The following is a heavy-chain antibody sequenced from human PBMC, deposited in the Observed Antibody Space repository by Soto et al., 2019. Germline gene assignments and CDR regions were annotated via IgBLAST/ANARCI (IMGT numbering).Heavy chain of an antibody. V-gene: IGHV1-69*01. J-gene: IGHJ4*02. Sequence: SVQLSCTASGGPLSNYVISWVRQAPGQGLEWMGGIIPISGTPKYAQKFQGRVTISADESTSTAYMELSSLRSEDTAVYYCSRDCDCSGGSCYAYCGQGTLVTVS. CDR1: GGPLSNYV. D-gene: IGHD2-15*01. CDR3: SRDCDCSGGSCYAY. CDR2: IIPISGTP.